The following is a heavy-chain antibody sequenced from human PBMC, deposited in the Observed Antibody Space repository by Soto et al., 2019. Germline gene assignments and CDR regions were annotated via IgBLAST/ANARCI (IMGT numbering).Heavy chain of an antibody. CDR2: ISAYNGNT. CDR1: GYTFTSYG. Sequence: ASVKVSFKASGYTFTSYGINWVRQAPGQGLEWMGWISAYNGNTNYAQKLQGRVTMTTDTSTSTAYMELRSLRSDDTAVYYCAREYQQLDGYSYYYYGMDVWGQGTTVTVSS. D-gene: IGHD6-13*01. J-gene: IGHJ6*02. CDR3: AREYQQLDGYSYYYYGMDV. V-gene: IGHV1-18*01.